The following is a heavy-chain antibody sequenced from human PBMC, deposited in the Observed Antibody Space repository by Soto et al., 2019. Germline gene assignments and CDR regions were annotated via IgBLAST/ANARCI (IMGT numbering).Heavy chain of an antibody. CDR3: ARGPFGGGSSWYS. CDR2: IYSSGRT. CDR1: GVSISSGGYY. Sequence: PAGALSLTCTVSGVSISSGGYYWIWIRQHPGKGLEGLGYIYSSGRTYYYPSHKRRSIISVDTSKNQFSLKLSSLTAADTAVYYCARGPFGGGSSWYSWGQGTLVTVSS. V-gene: IGHV4-31*03. J-gene: IGHJ4*02. D-gene: IGHD6-13*01.